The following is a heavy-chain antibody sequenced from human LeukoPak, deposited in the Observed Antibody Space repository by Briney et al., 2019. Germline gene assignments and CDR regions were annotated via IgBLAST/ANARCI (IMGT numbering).Heavy chain of an antibody. V-gene: IGHV1-3*01. D-gene: IGHD3-10*01. Sequence: ASVKVSCKASGYTFTSYAMHWVRQAPGQRLEWMGWINAGNGNTKYSQKFQGRVTITRDTSASTAYMELSSLRSEDTAVYHCARDGDLLWFGELSSSNWFDPWGQGTLVTVTS. J-gene: IGHJ5*02. CDR1: GYTFTSYA. CDR3: ARDGDLLWFGELSSSNWFDP. CDR2: INAGNGNT.